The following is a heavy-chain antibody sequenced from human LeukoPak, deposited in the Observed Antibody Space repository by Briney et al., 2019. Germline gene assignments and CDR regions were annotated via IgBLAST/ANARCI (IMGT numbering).Heavy chain of an antibody. V-gene: IGHV4-59*11. D-gene: IGHD4-17*01. CDR1: DDSFSSHY. CDR3: ARDLVTVTKGFDI. Sequence: SETLSLTCAVSDDSFSSHYWTWIRQPPGKGLECIGYNSYIGRTNYNSSLESRVTISTDTSRNQFSLKLTSVTAADTAVYYCARDLVTVTKGFDIWGQGTMVSVSS. J-gene: IGHJ3*02. CDR2: NSYIGRT.